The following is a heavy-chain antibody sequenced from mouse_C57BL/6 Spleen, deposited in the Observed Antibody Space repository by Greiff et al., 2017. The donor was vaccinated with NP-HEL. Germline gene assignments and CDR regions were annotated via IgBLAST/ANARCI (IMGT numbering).Heavy chain of an antibody. V-gene: IGHV5-9*01. CDR1: GFTFSSYT. CDR2: ISGGGGNT. J-gene: IGHJ3*01. Sequence: EVQLQQSGGGLVKPGGSLKLSCAASGFTFSSYTMSWVRQTPEKRLEWVATISGGGGNTYYPDSVKGRFTISRDNAKNTLYLQMSSLRSEDTALYYCAIYDYDGFAYWGQGTLVTVSA. D-gene: IGHD2-4*01. CDR3: AIYDYDGFAY.